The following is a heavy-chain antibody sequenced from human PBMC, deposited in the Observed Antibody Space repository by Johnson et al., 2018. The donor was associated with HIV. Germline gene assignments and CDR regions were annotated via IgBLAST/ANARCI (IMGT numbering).Heavy chain of an antibody. Sequence: MQLMESGGGVVQPGRSLRLSCAASGFTFSSYGMHWVRQAPGKGLEWVAVIWYDGSNKYYADSVKGRFTISRDNAKNTLYLHMNSLRAEDTAVYYCAREVDGFDIWGQGTMVTVSS. CDR3: AREVDGFDI. J-gene: IGHJ3*02. V-gene: IGHV3-33*01. CDR2: IWYDGSNK. CDR1: GFTFSSYG.